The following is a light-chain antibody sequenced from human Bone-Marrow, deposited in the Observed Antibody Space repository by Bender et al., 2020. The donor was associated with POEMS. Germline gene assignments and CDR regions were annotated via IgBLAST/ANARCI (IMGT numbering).Light chain of an antibody. CDR1: NNDVGGYNY. CDR3: CSYAGTYTFAV. Sequence: QSALTQPASVSGSPGQSVTISCTGSNNDVGGYNYVSWYQQHPGKAPKLILYDVSERPSGVPDRFSGSKSGNTASLTISGLQAEDEAHYYCCSYAGTYTFAVFGGGTKLTVL. V-gene: IGLV2-11*01. CDR2: DVS. J-gene: IGLJ3*02.